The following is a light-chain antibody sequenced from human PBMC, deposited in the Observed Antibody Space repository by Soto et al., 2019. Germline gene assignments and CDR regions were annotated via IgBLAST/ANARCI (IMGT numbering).Light chain of an antibody. CDR3: QQYGTSPTT. V-gene: IGKV3-20*01. J-gene: IGKJ3*01. CDR2: GAS. Sequence: IVLTQSPGTLSLSPGEGATLSCRASQSLSGSYLACYQQRPGQAPRLVIYGASRRATGIPVRFSGSGSGTDFTLSISRLEPEDFAVYYCQQYGTSPTTFGPGTKVDIK. CDR1: QSLSGSY.